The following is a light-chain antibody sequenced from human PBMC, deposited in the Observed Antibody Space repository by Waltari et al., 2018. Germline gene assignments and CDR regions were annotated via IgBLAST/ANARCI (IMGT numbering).Light chain of an antibody. Sequence: QSALTQPASVSGSLGQSISISCAGTSNDVGAPNLVSWYQQYPGRAPKLVIYEVTNRPSGISSRCSGSKSGNTASLTISGLQSEDEAEYFCSSYSTTFTVLFGGGTKVTV. V-gene: IGLV2-14*01. CDR3: SSYSTTFTVL. CDR2: EVT. J-gene: IGLJ3*02. CDR1: SNDVGAPNL.